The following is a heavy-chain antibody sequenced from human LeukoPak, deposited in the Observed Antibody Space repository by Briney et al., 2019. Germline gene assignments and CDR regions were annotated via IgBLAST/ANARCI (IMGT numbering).Heavy chain of an antibody. J-gene: IGHJ4*02. Sequence: GGSLRLSCAASGFTFSNYAINWVRQAPGKGLEWVSAISGSGGSTYYADSVKGRFTISRDNSKNTLYLQMNSLRAEDTAVYYCAKGPDSSGYYYIDYWGQGTLVTVSS. CDR2: ISGSGGST. V-gene: IGHV3-23*01. CDR1: GFTFSNYA. CDR3: AKGPDSSGYYYIDY. D-gene: IGHD3-22*01.